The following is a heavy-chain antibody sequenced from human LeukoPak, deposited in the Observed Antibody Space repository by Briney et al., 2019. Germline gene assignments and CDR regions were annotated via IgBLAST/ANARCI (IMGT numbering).Heavy chain of an antibody. Sequence: GGSLRLSCAASGFTFDDYGMSWVRQAPGKGLEWVSGINWNGGSTGYVDSVKGRFTISRDNAKNSLYLQMSNLRAEDTAVYFCARGGGLDVWGQGATVTVSS. J-gene: IGHJ6*02. CDR1: GFTFDDYG. CDR3: ARGGGLDV. D-gene: IGHD3-16*01. V-gene: IGHV3-20*04. CDR2: INWNGGST.